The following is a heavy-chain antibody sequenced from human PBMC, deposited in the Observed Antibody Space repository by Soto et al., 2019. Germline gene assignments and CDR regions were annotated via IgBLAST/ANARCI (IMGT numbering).Heavy chain of an antibody. CDR1: GGSFSGYY. D-gene: IGHD3-10*01. V-gene: IGHV4-34*01. CDR3: ARGSHLAITMVRGVREARFDY. J-gene: IGHJ4*02. CDR2: INHSGST. Sequence: QVQLQQWGAGLLKPSETLSLTCAVYGGSFSGYYWSWMRQPPGKGLEWIGEINHSGSTKYNPSLKTRVTIPVDTSKTHFSLKLSSVTAADTAVYYCARGSHLAITMVRGVREARFDYWGQGTLVTVSS.